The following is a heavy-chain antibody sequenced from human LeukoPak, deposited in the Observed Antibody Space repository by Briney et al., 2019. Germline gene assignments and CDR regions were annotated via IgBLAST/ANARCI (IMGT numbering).Heavy chain of an antibody. Sequence: SETLSLTCAVYGGSFSGYYWSWIRQPPGKGLEWIGEINHSGSTNYNPSLKSRVTISVDTSKNQFSLKLSSVTAADTAVYYCARHHRMFFVVVVAAPFDYWGQGTLVTVSS. D-gene: IGHD2-15*01. V-gene: IGHV4-34*01. CDR1: GGSFSGYY. CDR3: ARHHRMFFVVVVAAPFDY. CDR2: INHSGST. J-gene: IGHJ4*02.